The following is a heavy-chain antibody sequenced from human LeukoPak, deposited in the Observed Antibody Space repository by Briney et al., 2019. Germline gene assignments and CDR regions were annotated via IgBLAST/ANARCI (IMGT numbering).Heavy chain of an antibody. CDR2: ISYDGSNK. J-gene: IGHJ5*02. V-gene: IGHV3-30-3*01. Sequence: PGRSLRLSCAASGFTFSSYAMHWVRQAPGKGLEWVAVISYDGSNKYYADSVKGRFTISRDNSKNTLYLQMNSLRAEDTAVYYCARGYKYSSSSDWFDPWGQGTLVTVS. CDR1: GFTFSSYA. CDR3: ARGYKYSSSSDWFDP. D-gene: IGHD6-6*01.